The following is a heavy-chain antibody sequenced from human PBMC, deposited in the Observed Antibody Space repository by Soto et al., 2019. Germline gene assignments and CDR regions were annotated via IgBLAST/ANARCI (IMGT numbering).Heavy chain of an antibody. V-gene: IGHV3-30*18. CDR2: ISYDGSDQ. CDR1: GCTFSNYG. Sequence: GSLRLTCSASGCTFSNYGMHWVRQTPGKGLEWVAVISYDGSDQFYTDSVKVRFTIARDNSKNTLYLQMNSLKTEDTAMYYCAKDPKCCTIGSHFLDNWFDPWGQGTPVTVYS. J-gene: IGHJ5*02. D-gene: IGHD2-8*01. CDR3: AKDPKCCTIGSHFLDNWFDP.